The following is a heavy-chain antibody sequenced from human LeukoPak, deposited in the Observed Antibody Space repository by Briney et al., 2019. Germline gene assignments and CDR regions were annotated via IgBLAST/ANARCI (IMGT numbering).Heavy chain of an antibody. CDR1: GGSFSGYY. CDR2: INHSGST. CDR3: ARGRSLLN. Sequence: SETLSLTCAVYGGSFSGYYWSWIRQPPGKGLEWIGEINHSGSTNYNPFLKSRVTISVDTSKNQFSLKLSSVTAADTAVYYCARGRSLLNWGQGTLVTVSS. V-gene: IGHV4-34*01. J-gene: IGHJ4*02.